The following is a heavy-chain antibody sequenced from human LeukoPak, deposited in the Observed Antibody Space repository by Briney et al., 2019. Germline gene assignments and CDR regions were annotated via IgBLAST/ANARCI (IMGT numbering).Heavy chain of an antibody. Sequence: GGSLRLSCAASGFTFSSYWMSWVRQAPGKGLEWVANIKQDGSEKYYVDSVKGRFTISRDNAKNSLYLQMNSLRAEDTAVYYCAREKFSRYNWNLRTAFDIWGQGTMVTVSS. D-gene: IGHD1-20*01. CDR3: AREKFSRYNWNLRTAFDI. CDR2: IKQDGSEK. CDR1: GFTFSSYW. V-gene: IGHV3-7*01. J-gene: IGHJ3*02.